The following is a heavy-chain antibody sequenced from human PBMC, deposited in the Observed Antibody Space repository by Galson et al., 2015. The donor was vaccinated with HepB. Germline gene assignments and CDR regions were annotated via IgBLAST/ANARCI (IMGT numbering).Heavy chain of an antibody. D-gene: IGHD5-18*01. V-gene: IGHV3-7*03. CDR3: ARDKENTSGYDVFDL. Sequence: SLRLSCAASGFTFSRYWMSWVRQAPGKGLEWVANIKQDETVKNYVDSVKGRFTISKDNAKNSLYLQMNSLRAEDTALYYCARDKENTSGYDVFDLWGQGTMVTVSS. CDR1: GFTFSRYW. CDR2: IKQDETVK. J-gene: IGHJ3*01.